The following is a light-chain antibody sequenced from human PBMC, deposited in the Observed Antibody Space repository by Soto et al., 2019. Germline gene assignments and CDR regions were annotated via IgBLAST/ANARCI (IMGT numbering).Light chain of an antibody. CDR2: WAS. J-gene: IGKJ5*01. V-gene: IGKV4-1*01. CDR3: QQYYSAPLT. CDR1: QSVLFRYNNSNY. Sequence: DILMTQSPDSLAVSLGERATINCRSSQSVLFRYNNSNYLAWFQQKPGQPPELLTYWASTRESGVPDRFIGSGSGTDFTLTISNLQAEDVAVYYCQQYYSAPLTFGQGTRLEIK.